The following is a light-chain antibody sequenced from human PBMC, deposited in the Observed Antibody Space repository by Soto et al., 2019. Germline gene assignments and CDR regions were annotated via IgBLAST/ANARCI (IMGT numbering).Light chain of an antibody. CDR2: KAS. V-gene: IGKV1-5*03. J-gene: IGKJ1*01. Sequence: DIQLTQSPSTLSASVGYRFTISCRASQSINNYLAWYQQKPGKAPKLLIYKASTLESGVPSTFSGSGSGTEFSLTISSLQPDDFATYYCQQYGNLWTFGQGTKVDIK. CDR3: QQYGNLWT. CDR1: QSINNY.